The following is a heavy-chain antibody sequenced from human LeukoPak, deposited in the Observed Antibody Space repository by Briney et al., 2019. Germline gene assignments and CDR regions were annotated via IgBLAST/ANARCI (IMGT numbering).Heavy chain of an antibody. J-gene: IGHJ5*02. CDR2: IKQDGSEK. D-gene: IGHD2-15*01. CDR3: ARDSYCSGGSCYGTIWFDP. Sequence: GGSLRLSCAASGFTFSSYWMSWVRQAPGKGLEWVANIKQDGSEKYYVDFVKGRFTISRDNAKNSLYLQMNSLGAEDTAVYYCARDSYCSGGSCYGTIWFDPWGQGTLVTVSS. CDR1: GFTFSSYW. V-gene: IGHV3-7*01.